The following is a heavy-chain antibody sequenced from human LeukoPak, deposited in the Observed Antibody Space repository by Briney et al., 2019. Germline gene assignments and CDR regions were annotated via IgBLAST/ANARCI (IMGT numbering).Heavy chain of an antibody. CDR2: INYSGST. J-gene: IGHJ4*02. Sequence: SETLSLTCAAYGGSFSGYYWSWIRQPPGKGLEWIGEINYSGSTNYNPSLKSRVTISVDTSKNQFSLKLSSVTAADTAVYYCARGWVAVTGGVDYWGQGTLVTVSS. CDR3: ARGWVAVTGGVDY. D-gene: IGHD6-19*01. V-gene: IGHV4-34*01. CDR1: GGSFSGYY.